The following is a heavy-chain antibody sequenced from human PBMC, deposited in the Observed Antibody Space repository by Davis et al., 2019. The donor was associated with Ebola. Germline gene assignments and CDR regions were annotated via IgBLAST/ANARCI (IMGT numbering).Heavy chain of an antibody. CDR2: LSHTGST. V-gene: IGHV4-61*01. D-gene: IGHD5-24*01. Sequence: SETLSLTCTVSGDSVSSGNYYWSWIRQPPGKGLEWIGFLSHTGSTNYSPSLERRVTISADTSKGQFSLRLRSVTAADTAVYYCARAQAPRRDGSSWVYYGMDVWGQGTTVIVSS. CDR3: ARAQAPRRDGSSWVYYGMDV. CDR1: GDSVSSGNYY. J-gene: IGHJ6*02.